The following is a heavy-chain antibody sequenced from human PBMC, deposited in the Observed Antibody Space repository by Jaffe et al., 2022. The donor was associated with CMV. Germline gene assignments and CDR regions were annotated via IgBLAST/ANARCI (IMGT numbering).Heavy chain of an antibody. D-gene: IGHD3-10*01. CDR2: ISSSSSTI. J-gene: IGHJ6*02. Sequence: EVQLVESGGGLVQPGGSLRLSCAASGFTFSSYSMNWVRQAPGKGLEWVSYISSSSSTIYYADSVKGRFTISRDNAKNSLYLQMNSLRDEDTAVYYCARDDLLWFGEPPNYGMDVWGQGTTVTVSS. CDR3: ARDDLLWFGEPPNYGMDV. V-gene: IGHV3-48*02. CDR1: GFTFSSYS.